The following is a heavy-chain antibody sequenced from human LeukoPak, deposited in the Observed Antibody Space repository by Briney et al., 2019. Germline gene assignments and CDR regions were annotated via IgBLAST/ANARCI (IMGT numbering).Heavy chain of an antibody. Sequence: PSETLSLTCTVSGGSISSSSYYWGWIRQPPGKGLEWIGSIYYSGSTYYNPSLKSRVTISVDTSKNQFSLKLSSVTAADTAVYYCAILPPITTSPSGDSSGPRRPTIDYWGQGTLVTVSS. D-gene: IGHD3-22*01. V-gene: IGHV4-39*07. CDR1: GGSISSSSYY. CDR2: IYYSGST. CDR3: AILPPITTSPSGDSSGPRRPTIDY. J-gene: IGHJ4*02.